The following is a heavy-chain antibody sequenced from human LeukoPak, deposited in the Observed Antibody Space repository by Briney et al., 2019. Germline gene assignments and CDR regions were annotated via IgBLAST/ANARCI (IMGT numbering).Heavy chain of an antibody. CDR2: IYYSGST. CDR1: GGSISSYY. V-gene: IGHV4-59*01. CDR3: ARGGLQTMGENWFDP. D-gene: IGHD1-26*01. Sequence: SETLSLTCTVSGGSISSYYWSWIRQPPGKGLEWIGYIYYSGSTNYNPSHKSRVTISVDTSKNQFSLKLSSVTAADTAVYYCARGGLQTMGENWFDPWGQGTLVTVSS. J-gene: IGHJ5*02.